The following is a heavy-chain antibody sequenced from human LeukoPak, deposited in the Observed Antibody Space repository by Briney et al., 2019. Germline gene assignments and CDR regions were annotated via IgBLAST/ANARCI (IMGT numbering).Heavy chain of an antibody. CDR1: GGSISSGGYS. J-gene: IGHJ4*02. Sequence: PSQTLSLTCAVSGGSISSGGYSWNWIRQPTGKGLEWIGYIYNSGSTSYNPSLKSRVTMSVDTSKNQFSLKLNSVTAADTAVYYCARGWGPAYDYWGQGTLVTVSS. CDR3: ARGWGPAYDY. CDR2: IYNSGST. V-gene: IGHV4-30-4*07. D-gene: IGHD1-26*01.